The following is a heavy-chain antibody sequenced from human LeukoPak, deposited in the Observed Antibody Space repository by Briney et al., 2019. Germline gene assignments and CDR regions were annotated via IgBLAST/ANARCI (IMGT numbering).Heavy chain of an antibody. CDR3: ARGALQACDY. J-gene: IGHJ4*02. CDR2: IHADTGNT. Sequence: ASVKVSCKASGFTFTTYAIHWVRQAPGQRLEWMGWIHADTGNTKYSQKFQGRVTITRDTSASTAYMELSSLRSEDTALYYCARGALQACDYWGQGNPGHRLL. CDR1: GFTFTTYA. V-gene: IGHV1-3*01.